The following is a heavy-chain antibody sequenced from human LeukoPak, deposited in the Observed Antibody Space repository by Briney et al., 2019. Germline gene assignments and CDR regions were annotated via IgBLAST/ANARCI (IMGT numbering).Heavy chain of an antibody. CDR3: ARSQHWGYDY. D-gene: IGHD7-27*01. V-gene: IGHV4-34*01. CDR1: GGSFSGYY. CDR2: INHSGSP. Sequence: KPSETLSLTCAVYGGSFSGYYWSWIRQPPGKGLEWIGEINHSGSPNYNPSLKSRVTISIDTSKNQFSLKLSPVTAADTAVYYCARSQHWGYDYWGQGTLVTVSS. J-gene: IGHJ4*02.